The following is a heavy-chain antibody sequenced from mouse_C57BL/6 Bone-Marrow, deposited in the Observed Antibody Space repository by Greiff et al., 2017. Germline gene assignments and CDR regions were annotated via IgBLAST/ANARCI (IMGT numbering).Heavy chain of an antibody. J-gene: IGHJ3*01. Sequence: QVQLKESGAELARPGASVKMSCKASGYTFTSYTMHWVKQRPGQGLEWIGYINPSSGYTKYNQKFKDKATLTADKSSSTAYMQLSSLTSEDSAVYYCGLDLLLRYPFAYWGQGTLVTVSA. D-gene: IGHD1-1*01. V-gene: IGHV1-4*01. CDR2: INPSSGYT. CDR3: GLDLLLRYPFAY. CDR1: GYTFTSYT.